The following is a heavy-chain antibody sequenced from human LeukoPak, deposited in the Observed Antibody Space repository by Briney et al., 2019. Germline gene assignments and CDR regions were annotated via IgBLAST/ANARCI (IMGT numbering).Heavy chain of an antibody. D-gene: IGHD2-15*01. CDR3: ARGYCSGGSCYPVDY. CDR1: GGSISSYY. CDR2: IYYSGST. Sequence: SETLSLTCTVSGGSISSYYWSWLRQPPGKGLEWIGYIYYSGSTNYNPSLKSRVTISVDTSKNQFSLALSSVTAADTAVYYCARGYCSGGSCYPVDYWGQGTLVTVSS. V-gene: IGHV4-59*01. J-gene: IGHJ4*02.